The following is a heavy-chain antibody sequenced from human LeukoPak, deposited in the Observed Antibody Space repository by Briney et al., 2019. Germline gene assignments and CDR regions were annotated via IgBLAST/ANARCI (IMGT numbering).Heavy chain of an antibody. J-gene: IGHJ6*03. D-gene: IGHD6-6*01. CDR1: GFTFSEHY. Sequence: GGSLRLPCAASGFTFSEHYMSWIRQAPGKGLEWVSYISNSGRTIYYADSVKGRFTISRGNAENSLYLQMNSLRAEDTAVYYCARVIATRPHYHYYMDVWGKGTTVTVSS. CDR3: ARVIATRPHYHYYMDV. CDR2: ISNSGRTI. V-gene: IGHV3-11*04.